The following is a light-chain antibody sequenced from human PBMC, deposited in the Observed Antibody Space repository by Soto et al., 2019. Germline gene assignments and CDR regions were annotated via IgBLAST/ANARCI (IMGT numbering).Light chain of an antibody. Sequence: QSVLTQPASVSVSAGQSITISCTGTSSDVGSYNLVSWYQQHPGKAPKLMIYEGSKRPSGVSNRFSGSKSGNTASLTISGLQAEDEADYYCCSYAGSSTPYVFGTGNKVTVL. CDR1: SSDVGSYNL. CDR3: CSYAGSSTPYV. CDR2: EGS. V-gene: IGLV2-23*01. J-gene: IGLJ1*01.